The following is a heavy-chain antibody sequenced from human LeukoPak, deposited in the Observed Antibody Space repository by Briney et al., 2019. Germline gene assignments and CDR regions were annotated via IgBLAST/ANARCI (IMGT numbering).Heavy chain of an antibody. CDR2: VDPEDGET. CDR1: GYTFTDYY. D-gene: IGHD2-15*01. CDR3: ATDPGGVVVAATLSP. Sequence: ASVKISWKVSGYTFTDYYMHWVQQAPGKGLEWMGLVDPEDGETIYAEKFQGRVTITADTSTDTAYMELSSLRSEDTAVYYCATDPGGVVVAATLSPWGQGTLVTVSS. V-gene: IGHV1-69-2*01. J-gene: IGHJ5*02.